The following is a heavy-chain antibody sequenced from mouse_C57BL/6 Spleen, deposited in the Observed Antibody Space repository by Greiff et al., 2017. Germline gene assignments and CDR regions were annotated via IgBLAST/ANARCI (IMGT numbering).Heavy chain of an antibody. CDR3: AKRVLTLDY. CDR2: FFPGSGST. J-gene: IGHJ2*01. V-gene: IGHV1-55*01. CDR1: GYSFTSDW. D-gene: IGHD4-1*01. Sequence: QVLLQQPGAELVKPGASVSMSCKASGYSFTSDWLTRVKQRLGQGIVWFGDFFPGSGSTNYNEKIKSKATLTVDTSSSTAYMQLSSLTSEDSAVYYCAKRVLTLDYWGQGTTLTVSS.